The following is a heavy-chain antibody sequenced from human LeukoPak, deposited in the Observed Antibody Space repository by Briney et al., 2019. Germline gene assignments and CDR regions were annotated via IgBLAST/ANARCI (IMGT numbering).Heavy chain of an antibody. V-gene: IGHV3-23*01. CDR2: ISGSGDST. CDR1: GFTFSSHA. D-gene: IGHD3-16*01. Sequence: GGSLRLSCAASGFTFSSHAMTWVRQAPGKGLEWVSTISGSGDSTYYADSVKGRFTISRDNSKNTLYLQMNSLRADDTAVYYCAKGEGLGLFDPWGQGTLVTVSS. J-gene: IGHJ5*02. CDR3: AKGEGLGLFDP.